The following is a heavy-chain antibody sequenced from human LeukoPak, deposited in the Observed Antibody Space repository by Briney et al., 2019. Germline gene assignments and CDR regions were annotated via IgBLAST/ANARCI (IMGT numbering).Heavy chain of an antibody. V-gene: IGHV3-48*03. CDR1: GFSFSRYE. CDR2: IDSRSSTI. CDR3: ARGREGYSYVYEC. Sequence: GGSLRLSCATSGFSFSRYEMNWVRQAPGKGLEWVAYIDSRSSTIYYADSMKGRFTISRDNAKNSLYLQMNSLRAEDTAVYYCARGREGYSYVYECWGQGTLVTVSS. J-gene: IGHJ4*02. D-gene: IGHD5-18*01.